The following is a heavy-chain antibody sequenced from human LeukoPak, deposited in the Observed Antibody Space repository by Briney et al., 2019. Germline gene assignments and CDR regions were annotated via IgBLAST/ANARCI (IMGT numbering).Heavy chain of an antibody. CDR2: ISGSGGST. Sequence: GGSLRLSCAASGATFSSYAMSWVRQAPGKGLEWVSAISGSGGSTYYADSVKGRFTISRDNSKNTLYLQMNSLRAEDTAVYYCAKDRYYDSSGYHTNWFDPWGQGTLVTVSS. CDR3: AKDRYYDSSGYHTNWFDP. V-gene: IGHV3-23*01. D-gene: IGHD3-22*01. CDR1: GATFSSYA. J-gene: IGHJ5*02.